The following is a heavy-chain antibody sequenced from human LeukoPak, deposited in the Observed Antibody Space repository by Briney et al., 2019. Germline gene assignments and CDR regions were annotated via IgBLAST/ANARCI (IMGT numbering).Heavy chain of an antibody. CDR3: ARDLLTPGARGAFDI. J-gene: IGHJ3*02. D-gene: IGHD3-16*01. CDR1: GFTFSSYA. V-gene: IGHV3-23*01. Sequence: GGSLRLSCAASGFTFSSYAMSWVRQAPGKGLEWVSAISGSGGSTYYADSVKGRFTISRDNAKNSLYLQMNSLRAEDTAAYYCARDLLTPGARGAFDIWGQGTMVTVSS. CDR2: ISGSGGST.